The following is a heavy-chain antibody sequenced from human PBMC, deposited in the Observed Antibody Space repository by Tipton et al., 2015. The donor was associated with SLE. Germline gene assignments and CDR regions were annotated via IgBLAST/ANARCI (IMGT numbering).Heavy chain of an antibody. J-gene: IGHJ4*02. CDR2: ISYDGSNK. CDR3: ARARVVTANGIFDY. V-gene: IGHV3-30*04. CDR1: GFTFSSYA. Sequence: RSLRLSCAASGFTFSSYAMHWVRQAPGKGLEWVAVISYDGSNKYYADSVKGRFTISRDNSKNTLYLQMNSLRAEDTAVYYCARARVVTANGIFDYWGQGTLVTVSS. D-gene: IGHD2-21*02.